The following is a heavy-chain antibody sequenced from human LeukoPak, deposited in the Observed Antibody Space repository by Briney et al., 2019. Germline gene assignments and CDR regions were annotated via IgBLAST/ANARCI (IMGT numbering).Heavy chain of an antibody. Sequence: QPGGSLRLSCAASGFTFSNYAMHWVRQAPGKGLEWVGLQWVAVISYDGSYKDYADSVRGRFTISRDNSKNTLYLQMNSLRVEDTAVYYCAKTIGTVTDFYYYYMGVWGKGTTVTISS. CDR3: AKTIGTVTDFYYYYMGV. J-gene: IGHJ6*03. CDR1: GFTFSNYA. D-gene: IGHD4-17*01. V-gene: IGHV3-30*04. CDR2: ISYDGSYK.